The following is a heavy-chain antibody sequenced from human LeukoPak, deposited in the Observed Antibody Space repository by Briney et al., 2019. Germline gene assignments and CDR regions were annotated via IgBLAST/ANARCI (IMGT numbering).Heavy chain of an antibody. CDR3: ARATYYYGSGSPTYFDY. CDR1: GYTFTSYD. J-gene: IGHJ4*02. Sequence: ASVKVSCKASGYTFTSYDINWVRQAPGQGLEWMGWISAYNGNTNYAQKLQGRVTMSTDTSTSTAYMELRSLRSDDTAVYYCARATYYYGSGSPTYFDYWGQGTLVTVSS. D-gene: IGHD3-10*01. V-gene: IGHV1-18*01. CDR2: ISAYNGNT.